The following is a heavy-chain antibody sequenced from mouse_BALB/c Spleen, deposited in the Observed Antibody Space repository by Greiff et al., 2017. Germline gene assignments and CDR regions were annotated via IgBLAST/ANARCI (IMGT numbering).Heavy chain of an antibody. CDR2: IDPENGNT. Sequence: EVQLQQSGAELVKPGASVKLSCTASGFNIKATYMHWVQQSPEQGLEWIGSIDPENGNTKYDPKFQGKATITADTSSNTAYLQLSSLTSEDTAVYYCAKDYGSSQYYFDYWGQGTTLTVSA. V-gene: IGHV14-3*02. CDR3: AKDYGSSQYYFDY. J-gene: IGHJ2*01. CDR1: GFNIKATY. D-gene: IGHD1-1*01.